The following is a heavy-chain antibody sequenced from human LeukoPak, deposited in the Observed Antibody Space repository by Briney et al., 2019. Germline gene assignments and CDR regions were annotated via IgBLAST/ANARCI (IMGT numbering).Heavy chain of an antibody. J-gene: IGHJ5*02. CDR1: GFTFSSYV. Sequence: GGSLRLSCAASGFTFSSYVMSWVRQAPRKGLEWVSAISNSGDTTYYADSVKGRFTIPRDNSKNTLYQQMNSLRAEDTAVYYCARDVTGYPNWFDPWGQGTLVTVSS. CDR2: ISNSGDTT. V-gene: IGHV3-23*01. CDR3: ARDVTGYPNWFDP. D-gene: IGHD3-9*01.